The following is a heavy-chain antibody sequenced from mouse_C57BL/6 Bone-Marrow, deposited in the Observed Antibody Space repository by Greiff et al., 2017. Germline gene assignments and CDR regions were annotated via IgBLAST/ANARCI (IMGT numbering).Heavy chain of an antibody. D-gene: IGHD2-1*01. CDR3: AYYGNYVWYFDA. Sequence: EVKVVESGGGLVKPGGSLKLSCAASGFTFSSYAMSWVRQTPEKRLEWVATISDGGSYTYYPDNVKGRFTIARDNAKNNLYMQMSHLKSEDTAMYYCAYYGNYVWYFDAWGTGTTVTVSS. V-gene: IGHV5-4*03. CDR2: ISDGGSYT. J-gene: IGHJ1*03. CDR1: GFTFSSYA.